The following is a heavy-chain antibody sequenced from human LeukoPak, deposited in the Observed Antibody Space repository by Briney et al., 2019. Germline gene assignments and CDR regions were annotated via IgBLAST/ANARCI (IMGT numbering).Heavy chain of an antibody. J-gene: IGHJ3*02. D-gene: IGHD3-3*01. CDR2: ISYDGSNK. Sequence: GGSLRLSCAASGFTFSSYTMHWVRQAPGKGLEWVAVISYDGSNKCYADSVKGRFTISRDNSKNTLYLQMNSLRAEDTAVYFCVRREWFSDAFDIWGQGTMVTVSS. CDR3: VRREWFSDAFDI. V-gene: IGHV3-30-3*01. CDR1: GFTFSSYT.